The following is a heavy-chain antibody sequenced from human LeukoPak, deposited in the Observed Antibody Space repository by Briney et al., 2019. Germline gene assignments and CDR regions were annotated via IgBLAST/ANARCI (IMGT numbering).Heavy chain of an antibody. CDR2: INSDGSST. D-gene: IGHD3-10*01. J-gene: IGHJ4*02. CDR3: AKLSSGGYGSGSYYNFDY. CDR1: GSIFSSYW. Sequence: PGGSLRLSCAASGSIFSSYWMHWVRQAPGKGLVWVSRINSDGSSTSYADSVKGRFTISRDNAKNTLYLQMNSLRAEDTAVYYCAKLSSGGYGSGSYYNFDYWGQGTLVTVSS. V-gene: IGHV3-74*01.